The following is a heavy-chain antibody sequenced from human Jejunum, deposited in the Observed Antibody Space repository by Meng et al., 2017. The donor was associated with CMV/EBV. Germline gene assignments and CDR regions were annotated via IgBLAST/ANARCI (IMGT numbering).Heavy chain of an antibody. CDR3: TRDRTGWETATVSIDY. CDR2: IRSRAYSGTT. J-gene: IGHJ4*02. D-gene: IGHD1-26*01. V-gene: IGHV3-49*02. Sequence: YPMSWVSQAPGKGLEWVGFIRSRAYSGTTEYAASVRGRFIISRDNSRNTVYLQMDSLTAEDTAVYYCTRDRTGWETATVSIDYWGPGTLVTVSS. CDR1: YP.